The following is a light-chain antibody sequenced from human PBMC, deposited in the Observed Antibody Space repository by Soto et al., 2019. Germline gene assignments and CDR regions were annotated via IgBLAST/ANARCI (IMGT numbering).Light chain of an antibody. J-gene: IGLJ3*02. V-gene: IGLV2-14*01. Sequence: QSALTQPASVSGSPGQSITISCTGTSSDVGGYNYVSWYQQHPGKAPKLMIYEVSNRPSGVSNRFSGSKSGNTASLTISGLQAEDEADYYCSSYAGRYTWVFGVGTKVTVL. CDR3: SSYAGRYTWV. CDR2: EVS. CDR1: SSDVGGYNY.